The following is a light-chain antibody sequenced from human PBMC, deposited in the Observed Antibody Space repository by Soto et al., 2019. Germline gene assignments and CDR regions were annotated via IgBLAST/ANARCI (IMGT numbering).Light chain of an antibody. J-gene: IGKJ4*01. CDR2: GAS. CDR1: QSVSSSY. V-gene: IGKV3-20*01. Sequence: EIVLTQSPGTLSLSPGERATLSRRASQSVSSSYLAWYQQKPGQAPRLLISGASSRATGISDRFRGSGSGTDFTLTISRLEPEDFAVYYCQLYGSSVTFGGGTRVEIK. CDR3: QLYGSSVT.